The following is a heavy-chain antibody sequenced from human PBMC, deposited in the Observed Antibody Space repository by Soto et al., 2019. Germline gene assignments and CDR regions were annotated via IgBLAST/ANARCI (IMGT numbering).Heavy chain of an antibody. D-gene: IGHD2-15*01. Sequence: EVQLVESGGGLVQPGGSLRLSCAASGFSFTRFWMHWVRQVPGKGLVWVARIHSDGISNAYADSVKGRFTISRDNAKTTVNLQRKRLRTEATALYYGARDGPEDWVDASGFDYWGQGTPVTVSS. CDR3: ARDGPEDWVDASGFDY. V-gene: IGHV3-74*01. CDR1: GFSFTRFW. J-gene: IGHJ4*02. CDR2: IHSDGISN.